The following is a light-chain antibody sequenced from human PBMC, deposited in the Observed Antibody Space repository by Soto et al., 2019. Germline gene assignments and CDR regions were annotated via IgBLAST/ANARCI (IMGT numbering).Light chain of an antibody. CDR1: SSDVGSYNY. CDR3: SSYRSSSPRV. V-gene: IGLV2-14*01. Sequence: QSALTQPASVAGSPGHSITISCTGTSSDVGSYNYVSWYHQHPAKAPKLVIDDVSNRPSGVSNRFSGSKSGNTASLTISVLQSEDEADYYCSSYRSSSPRVFGGGTKLTVL. J-gene: IGLJ3*02. CDR2: DVS.